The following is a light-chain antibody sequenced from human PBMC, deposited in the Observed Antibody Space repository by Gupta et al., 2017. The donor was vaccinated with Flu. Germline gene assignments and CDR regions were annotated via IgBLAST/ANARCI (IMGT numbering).Light chain of an antibody. J-gene: IGKJ2*01. Sequence: ALTPYPPTLSLSQGESAVLSCRASQSVSPYLAWYQQKPGQAPRLLMYVASRRATGIPARFSGSGSGTDFTLTISTLEPEDFAVYYCQQRSDLPMYTFGQGTKLEIK. CDR1: QSVSPY. CDR2: VAS. V-gene: IGKV3-11*01. CDR3: QQRSDLPMYT.